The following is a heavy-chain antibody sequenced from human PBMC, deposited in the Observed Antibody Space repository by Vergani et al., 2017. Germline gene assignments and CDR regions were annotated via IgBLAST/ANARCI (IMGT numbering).Heavy chain of an antibody. CDR1: GGTFSSYA. CDR3: ARVSGKVQWLERIYGMDV. Sequence: QVQLVQSGAEVKKPGSSVKVSCKASGGTFSSYAISWVRQAPGQGLEWMGGIIPIFGTANYAQKFQGRVTITADKSTSTAYMELSSLRSEDTAVYYCARVSGKVQWLERIYGMDVWGQGTTVTVSS. V-gene: IGHV1-69*06. J-gene: IGHJ6*02. CDR2: IIPIFGTA. D-gene: IGHD6-19*01.